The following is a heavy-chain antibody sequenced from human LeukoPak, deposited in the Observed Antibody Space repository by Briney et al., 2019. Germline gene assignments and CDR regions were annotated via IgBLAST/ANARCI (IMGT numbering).Heavy chain of an antibody. Sequence: SETLSPTCTVSGGSISSSSYYWGWIRQPPGKGLEWIGSIYYSGSTYYNPSLKSRVTISVDTSKNQFSLKLSSVTAADTAVYYCASLVDTAMPHYYYYYMDVWGKGTTVTVSS. J-gene: IGHJ6*03. V-gene: IGHV4-39*01. CDR1: GGSISSSSYY. CDR2: IYYSGST. D-gene: IGHD5-18*01. CDR3: ASLVDTAMPHYYYYYMDV.